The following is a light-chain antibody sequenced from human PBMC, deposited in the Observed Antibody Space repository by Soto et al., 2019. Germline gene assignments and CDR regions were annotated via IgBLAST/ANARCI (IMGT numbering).Light chain of an antibody. CDR2: EAS. CDR1: ENINNY. CDR3: QKRGNWPH. Sequence: IVFTQSPATVNVSPGERVTLSCRASENINNYLAWYQQRPGQAPRLLIYEASSRATGVPARFIGSGSGTDSTLTISSLEPEDFAIYYCQKRGNWPHFGQGTRLEIK. V-gene: IGKV3-11*01. J-gene: IGKJ5*01.